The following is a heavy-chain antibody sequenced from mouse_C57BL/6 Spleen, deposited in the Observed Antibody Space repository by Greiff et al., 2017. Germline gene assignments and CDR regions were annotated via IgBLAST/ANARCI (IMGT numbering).Heavy chain of an antibody. J-gene: IGHJ2*01. Sequence: QVQLQQSGAELVKPGASVKISCKASGYAFSSSWMNWVQQRPGTGLEWIGRIYPGDGDTNYNGKFTGTATLTADKSSSTAYMQLSRLTSEDSAVYFCARESGSSSYFDDWGQGTTLTVSS. V-gene: IGHV1-82*01. D-gene: IGHD1-1*01. CDR3: ARESGSSSYFDD. CDR1: GYAFSSSW. CDR2: IYPGDGDT.